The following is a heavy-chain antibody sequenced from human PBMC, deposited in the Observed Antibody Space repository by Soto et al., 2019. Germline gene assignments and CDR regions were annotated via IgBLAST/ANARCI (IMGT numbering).Heavy chain of an antibody. Sequence: SETLSLTCTVSGGSISSSSYYWGWIRQPPGKGLEWIGTIYYSGGTYYNPSLKSRVTISVDTSKNQFSLKLSSVTAADTAVYYCARRLSRGVIRKPFDFWGQGTLVSVSS. CDR3: ARRLSRGVIRKPFDF. D-gene: IGHD3-10*01. CDR2: IYYSGGT. V-gene: IGHV4-39*01. J-gene: IGHJ4*02. CDR1: GGSISSSSYY.